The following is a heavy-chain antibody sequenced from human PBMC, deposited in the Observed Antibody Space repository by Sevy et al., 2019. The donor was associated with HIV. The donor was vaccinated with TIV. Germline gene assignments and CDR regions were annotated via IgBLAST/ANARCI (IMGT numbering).Heavy chain of an antibody. CDR2: IWSDGAYQ. V-gene: IGHV3-33*06. Sequence: GGPLRLSCAATGFTFSNYAMHWVRQAPGKGMEWVEIIWSDGAYQYHGDSVKGRFTISRDNSKNTLYLQMNNVRVEDTAVYYCAKDFTGYNGMDVWGQGTMVTVSS. CDR3: AKDFTGYNGMDV. CDR1: GFTFSNYA. D-gene: IGHD3-9*01. J-gene: IGHJ6*02.